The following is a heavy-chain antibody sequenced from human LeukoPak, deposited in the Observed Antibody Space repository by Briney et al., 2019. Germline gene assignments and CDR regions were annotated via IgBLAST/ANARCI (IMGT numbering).Heavy chain of an antibody. CDR3: ARSYYYYGMDV. J-gene: IGHJ6*04. CDR2: ISSSGSTI. V-gene: IGHV3-48*03. CDR1: GFTFSSYV. Sequence: GGSLRLSCAASGFTFSSYVMNWVRQAPGKGLEWVSYISSSGSTIYYADSVKGRFTISRDNAKNSLYLQMNSLRAEDTAVYYCARSYYYYGMDVWGKGTTVTVSS.